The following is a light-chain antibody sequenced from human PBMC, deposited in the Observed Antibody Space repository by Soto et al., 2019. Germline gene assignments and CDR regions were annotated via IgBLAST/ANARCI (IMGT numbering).Light chain of an antibody. Sequence: EIVMTQSPATLSVSPGERATVSCRASQSVRSNLAWYQQKPGQAPRLLIYGASTRATGIPARFSGSGSGTEFTLTISSLQSEDFAVYYCQQRSIWPPIITFGQGTRLEI. CDR1: QSVRSN. J-gene: IGKJ5*01. V-gene: IGKV3-15*01. CDR2: GAS. CDR3: QQRSIWPPIIT.